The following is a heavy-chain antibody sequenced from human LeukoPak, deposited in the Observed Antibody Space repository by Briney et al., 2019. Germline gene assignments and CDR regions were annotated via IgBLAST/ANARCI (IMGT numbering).Heavy chain of an antibody. J-gene: IGHJ3*02. CDR1: GFTFSSYG. V-gene: IGHV3-30*18. D-gene: IGHD3-10*01. Sequence: PGGSLRLSCAASGFTFSSYGMHWVRQAPGKGLEWVAVISYDGSNKYYADSVKGRFTISRDNSKSTLYLQMNSLRAEDTAVYYCAKGRGGTKWFGELLALDAFDIWGQGTMVTVSS. CDR3: AKGRGGTKWFGELLALDAFDI. CDR2: ISYDGSNK.